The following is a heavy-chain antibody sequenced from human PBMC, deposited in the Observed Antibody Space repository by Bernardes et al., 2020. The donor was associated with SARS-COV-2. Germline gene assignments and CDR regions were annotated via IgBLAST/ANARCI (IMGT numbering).Heavy chain of an antibody. CDR3: AGGGAYQPLPYYYYDGMDV. Sequence: ASVKVSCKASGYTFTSYDINWVRQATGQGLEWMGWMNPNSGNTGYAQKFQGRVTMTRNTSISTAYMELSSLRSEDTAVYYCAGGGAYQPLPYYYYDGMDVWGQGTTVTVSS. D-gene: IGHD6-25*01. J-gene: IGHJ6*02. CDR2: MNPNSGNT. V-gene: IGHV1-8*02. CDR1: GYTFTSYD.